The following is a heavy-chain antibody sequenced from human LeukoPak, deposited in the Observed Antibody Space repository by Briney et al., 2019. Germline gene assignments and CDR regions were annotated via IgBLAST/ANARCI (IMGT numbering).Heavy chain of an antibody. J-gene: IGHJ4*02. CDR2: IRSKAYDGTT. V-gene: IGHV3-49*04. CDR3: SRDYWGYSYGYSNY. D-gene: IGHD5-18*01. CDR1: GFRFGDYG. Sequence: GGSLRLSCTASGFRFGDYGMSWVRQAPGKGLEWVGFIRSKAYDGTTEYAASVKGRFSISRDDSNSIAYLQMNSLKTEDTAVYYRSRDYWGYSYGYSNYWGQGTLVTVSS.